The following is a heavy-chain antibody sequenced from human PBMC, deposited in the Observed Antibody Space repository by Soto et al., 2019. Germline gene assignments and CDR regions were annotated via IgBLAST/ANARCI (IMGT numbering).Heavy chain of an antibody. J-gene: IGHJ5*02. CDR2: VFHTGST. CDR3: ANRLTVFGLLIPTFDP. D-gene: IGHD3-3*01. V-gene: IGHV4-39*02. Sequence: SETLSLTCAVSGGSISTTSLYWSWVRQPPGKGLQWLGTVFHTGSTYYNPSLRSRVATSVDTSKNHFSLRLSSVTAADTAIYYCANRLTVFGLLIPTFDPWGQGTQVTVYS. CDR1: GGSISTTSLY.